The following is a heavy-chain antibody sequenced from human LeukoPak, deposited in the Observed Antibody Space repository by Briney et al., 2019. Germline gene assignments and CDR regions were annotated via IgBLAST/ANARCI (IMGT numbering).Heavy chain of an antibody. Sequence: GGSLRLSCAASGFTFSSYEMNWVRQAPGKGLEWVSYISSSASTIYYSDSVKCRFTISRDNAKNSLYLQMNSLRAEDTAVYYCARDSAADYWGQGTLVTVSS. CDR1: GFTFSSYE. J-gene: IGHJ4*02. CDR3: ARDSAADY. CDR2: ISSSASTI. V-gene: IGHV3-48*03.